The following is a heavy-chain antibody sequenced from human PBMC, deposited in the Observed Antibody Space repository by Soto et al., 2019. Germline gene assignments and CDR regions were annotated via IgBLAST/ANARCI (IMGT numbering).Heavy chain of an antibody. D-gene: IGHD6-13*01. CDR2: MNPNSGNT. J-gene: IGHJ5*02. CDR1: GYTFTSYD. CDR3: ARERSAAGTGWFDP. V-gene: IGHV1-8*01. Sequence: QVQLVQSGAEVKKPGASVKVSCKASGYTFTSYDINWVRQATGQGLEWMGWMNPNSGNTGYAQKFQGSVTMTRNTSISTAYMGLSSLRSEDTAVYYCARERSAAGTGWFDPWGQGTLVTVSS.